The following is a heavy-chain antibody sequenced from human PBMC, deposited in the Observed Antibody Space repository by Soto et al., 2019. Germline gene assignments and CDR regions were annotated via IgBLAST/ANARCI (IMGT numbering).Heavy chain of an antibody. J-gene: IGHJ3*02. Sequence: GGSLRLSCAASGFTFSSYSMNWVRQAPGKGLEWVSYISSSSSTIYYADSVKGRFTISRDNAKNSLYLQMNSLRAEDTAVYYCANGPAAMISAWKNDAFDIWGQGTMVTVSS. CDR1: GFTFSSYS. D-gene: IGHD2-2*01. CDR3: ANGPAAMISAWKNDAFDI. V-gene: IGHV3-48*01. CDR2: ISSSSSTI.